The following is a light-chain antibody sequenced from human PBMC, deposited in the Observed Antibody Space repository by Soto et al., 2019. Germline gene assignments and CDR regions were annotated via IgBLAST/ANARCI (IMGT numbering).Light chain of an antibody. V-gene: IGKV1-5*01. J-gene: IGKJ1*01. CDR1: QSISSW. CDR2: DVS. Sequence: DIQMTQSPSTLSASVGDRVTITCRASQSISSWLAWYQQKPGKAPKLLIYDVSSLESGVPSRFSGSGSGTEFTLTIRSLQPDDFATYYCQQYNSYSWTFGQGTKVDI. CDR3: QQYNSYSWT.